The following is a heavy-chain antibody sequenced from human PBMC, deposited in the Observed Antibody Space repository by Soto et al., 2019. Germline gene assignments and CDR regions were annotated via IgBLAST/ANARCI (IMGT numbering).Heavy chain of an antibody. V-gene: IGHV4-39*01. CDR2: IYYSGST. CDR3: ARLSRSAWYKCCDP. CDR1: DGSSSRSGHY. D-gene: IGHD6-19*01. Sequence: SVIISVTCPVADGSSSRSGHYWGWIRQPPGKGLEWIGTIYYSGSTYYNPSLKSRVTMSVDTSKNQFSLKLSSVTAADTAVYYCARLSRSAWYKCCDPWGQATLGSGSS. J-gene: IGHJ5*02.